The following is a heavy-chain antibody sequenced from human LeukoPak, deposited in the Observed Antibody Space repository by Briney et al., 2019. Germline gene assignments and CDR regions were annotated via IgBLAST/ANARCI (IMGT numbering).Heavy chain of an antibody. CDR1: GFTFSSYG. J-gene: IGHJ4*02. CDR3: ASHVEMATILFY. D-gene: IGHD5-24*01. CDR2: IWYDGSNK. V-gene: IGHV3-33*01. Sequence: GRSLRLSCAASGFTFSSYGMHWVRQAPGKGLEWVAVIWYDGSNKYYADSVKGRFTISRDNSKNSLYLQMNSLRAEDTAVYYCASHVEMATILFYWGQGTLVTVSS.